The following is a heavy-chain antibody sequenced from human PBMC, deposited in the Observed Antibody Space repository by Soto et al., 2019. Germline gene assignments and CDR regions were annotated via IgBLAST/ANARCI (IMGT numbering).Heavy chain of an antibody. CDR1: GFTFSSYA. CDR2: ISYDGSNK. CDR3: ARGDVVGGNNYYYYYGMDV. Sequence: AGGSLRLSCAASGFTFSSYAMHWVRRAPGKGLEWVAVISYDGSNKYYADSVKGRFTISRDNSKNTLYLQMNSLRAEDTAVYYCARGDVVGGNNYYYYYGMDVWGQGTTVTVSS. V-gene: IGHV3-30-3*01. J-gene: IGHJ6*02. D-gene: IGHD2-21*01.